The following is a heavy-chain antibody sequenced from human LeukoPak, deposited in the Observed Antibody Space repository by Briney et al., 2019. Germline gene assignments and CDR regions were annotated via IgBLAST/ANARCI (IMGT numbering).Heavy chain of an antibody. CDR3: ARAVLRYYDSSGIDAFDI. V-gene: IGHV3-20*04. CDR1: RFTFDDYG. CDR2: INWNGGST. J-gene: IGHJ3*02. Sequence: SGGSLRLSCAASRFTFDDYGMSWVRQAPGKGLEWVSGINWNGGSTGYADSVKGRFTISRDNAKNSLYLQMNSLRAEDTALYYCARAVLRYYDSSGIDAFDIWGQGTMVTVSS. D-gene: IGHD3-22*01.